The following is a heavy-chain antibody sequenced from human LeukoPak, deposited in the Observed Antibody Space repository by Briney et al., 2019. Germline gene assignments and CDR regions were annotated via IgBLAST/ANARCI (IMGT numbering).Heavy chain of an antibody. Sequence: ASVKVSCKASGYTFTSYYMHWVRQAPGQGLEWMGIINPSGGSTSYAQKFQGRVTMTRDMSTSTVYMELSSLRSEDTAVYYCARGYSGHDLEGDSSSYYYYYMDVWGKGTTVTVSS. D-gene: IGHD5-12*01. J-gene: IGHJ6*03. CDR3: ARGYSGHDLEGDSSSYYYYYMDV. CDR1: GYTFTSYY. CDR2: INPSGGST. V-gene: IGHV1-46*01.